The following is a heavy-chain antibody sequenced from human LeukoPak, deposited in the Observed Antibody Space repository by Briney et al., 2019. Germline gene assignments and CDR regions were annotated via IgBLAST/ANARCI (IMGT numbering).Heavy chain of an antibody. CDR1: GFTFSSYG. Sequence: GGSLRLSCAASGFTFSSYGMHWVRQAPGKGLEWVAVIWYDGSNKYYADSVKGRFTISRDNSKNTLYLQMHSLRAEDTAVYYCAKGKETTVTTYFDYWGQGTLVTVSS. D-gene: IGHD4-11*01. CDR3: AKGKETTVTTYFDY. V-gene: IGHV3-33*06. J-gene: IGHJ4*02. CDR2: IWYDGSNK.